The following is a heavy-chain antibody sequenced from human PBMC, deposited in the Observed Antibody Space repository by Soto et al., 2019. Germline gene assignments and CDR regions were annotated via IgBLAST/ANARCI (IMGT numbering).Heavy chain of an antibody. V-gene: IGHV3-23*01. Sequence: PGGSLRLSCAASGFTFSSYAISWVRQAPGKGLEWVSAISGSGGSTYYADSVKGRFTISRDNSKNTLYLQMNSLRAEDTAVYYCAKGQGGRGAFDIWGQGTMVTVSS. CDR3: AKGQGGRGAFDI. CDR2: ISGSGGST. J-gene: IGHJ3*02. D-gene: IGHD1-1*01. CDR1: GFTFSSYA.